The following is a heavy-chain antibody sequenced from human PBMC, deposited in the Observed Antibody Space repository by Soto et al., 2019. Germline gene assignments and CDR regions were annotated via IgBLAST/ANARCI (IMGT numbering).Heavy chain of an antibody. CDR3: ATVSGQWLVPSY. CDR2: IYYSGST. J-gene: IGHJ4*02. Sequence: LSLTCTVSGRSISSDYWTWIRQPPGKGLEWIGYIYYSGSTNHNPSLKSRVTISVDRSKNQFSMKLSSVTAADTAVYYCATVSGQWLVPSYWGQGTLVNVPS. CDR1: GRSISSDY. D-gene: IGHD6-19*01. V-gene: IGHV4-59*01.